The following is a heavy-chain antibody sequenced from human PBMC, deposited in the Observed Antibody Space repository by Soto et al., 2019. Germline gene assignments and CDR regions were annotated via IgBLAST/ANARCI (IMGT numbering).Heavy chain of an antibody. CDR2: ISGSGGST. CDR3: LGAAEHEEGNFDY. CDR1: GFTFSSYA. V-gene: IGHV3-23*01. J-gene: IGHJ4*02. Sequence: EVQLLESGGGLVQPGGSLRLSCAASGFTFSSYAMSWVRQAPGKGLEWVSAISGSGGSTYYADSVKGRFTISRDNSMDRLDLQMNSLGAEDAAVDYCLGAAEHEEGNFDYWGQGTLVTVSS. D-gene: IGHD1-26*01.